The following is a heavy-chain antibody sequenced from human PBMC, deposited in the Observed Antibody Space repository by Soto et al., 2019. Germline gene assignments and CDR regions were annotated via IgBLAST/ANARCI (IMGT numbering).Heavy chain of an antibody. D-gene: IGHD6-19*01. CDR1: GGSVSSEY. Sequence: QVQLQESGPGLVKPSETLSLTCTVSGGSVSSEYWSWIRQSPEKGLEWIGYGYYSGSTNYNPSLKSRVTISVDTSKNQFSLKLTSVTAADTAVYYCARERSGGWCDYWGQGTLVTVSS. CDR2: GYYSGST. CDR3: ARERSGGWCDY. V-gene: IGHV4-59*02. J-gene: IGHJ4*02.